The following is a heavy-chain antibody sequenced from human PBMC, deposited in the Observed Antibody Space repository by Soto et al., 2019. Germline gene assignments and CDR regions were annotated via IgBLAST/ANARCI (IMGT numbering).Heavy chain of an antibody. J-gene: IGHJ6*02. D-gene: IGHD6-13*01. CDR3: ARDPNPAAGAYYYHYGMDV. CDR1: GFTFTSNP. Sequence: QVQLVESGGGVVQPGRSLRLSCAASGFTFTSNPMHWVRQAPGTGLEWVAVVSYDGSNKYYADSVKGRFTISRDNSKNPLSLQMNSLRGEDTAAYYCARDPNPAAGAYYYHYGMDVWGQGTTVTVSS. CDR2: VSYDGSNK. V-gene: IGHV3-30-3*01.